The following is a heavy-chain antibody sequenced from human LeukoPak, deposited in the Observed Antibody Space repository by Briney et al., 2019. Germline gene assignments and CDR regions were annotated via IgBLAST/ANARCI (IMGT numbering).Heavy chain of an antibody. CDR3: ARHREWLLSPHWLDY. D-gene: IGHD3-3*01. J-gene: IGHJ4*02. CDR2: IYYSGST. V-gene: IGHV4-39*01. Sequence: SETLSLTCTVSGGSISSSSYYWGWIRQPPGKGLEWIGSIYYSGSTYYNPSLKSRVTISVDTSKNQFSLKLSSVTAADTAVYYCARHREWLLSPHWLDYWGQGTLVTVSS. CDR1: GGSISSSSYY.